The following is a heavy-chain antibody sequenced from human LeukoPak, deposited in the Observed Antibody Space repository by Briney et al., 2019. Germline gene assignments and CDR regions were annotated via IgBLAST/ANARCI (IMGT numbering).Heavy chain of an antibody. V-gene: IGHV3-48*03. J-gene: IGHJ4*02. Sequence: GGSLRLSCAASGFTFSSYEMNWVRQAPGKGLEWVSYIDSSGSNIHYADSVKGRFTISRDNAKNSLYLQMNSLRAEDTAVYYCARTKEMASISYYDSWGQGTLVTVSS. CDR3: ARTKEMASISYYDS. CDR1: GFTFSSYE. CDR2: IDSSGSNI. D-gene: IGHD5-24*01.